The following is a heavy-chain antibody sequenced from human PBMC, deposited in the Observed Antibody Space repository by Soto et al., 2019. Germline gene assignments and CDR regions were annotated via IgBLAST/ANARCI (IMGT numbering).Heavy chain of an antibody. D-gene: IGHD6-19*01. CDR1: GFPFDDFA. Sequence: PGGSLRLSCTASGFPFDDFAMHWVRQVPGKGLEWVSGLTWNSGNMVYADSVKGRFTISRDNVKKSLYLEMNSLKPEDTAFYYCVKGRRIAVAGSIDFWGQGTLVTVS. CDR3: VKGRRIAVAGSIDF. V-gene: IGHV3-9*01. CDR2: LTWNSGNM. J-gene: IGHJ4*02.